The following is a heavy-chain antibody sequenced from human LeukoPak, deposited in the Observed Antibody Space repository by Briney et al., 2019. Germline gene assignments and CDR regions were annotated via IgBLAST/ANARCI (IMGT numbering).Heavy chain of an antibody. D-gene: IGHD3-3*01. V-gene: IGHV3-30*03. J-gene: IGHJ4*01. CDR2: ISNDGSRK. CDR1: GFTFSRHG. Sequence: GGSLRLSCAPSGFTFSRHGMHWVRQAPGKGLEWVAIISNDGSRKYYAHSVEGRFTISRDNSKNTLYLQMDSLRAEDTAVYYCARDRAWNYFDYWGQEPWSPSPQ. CDR3: ARDRAWNYFDY.